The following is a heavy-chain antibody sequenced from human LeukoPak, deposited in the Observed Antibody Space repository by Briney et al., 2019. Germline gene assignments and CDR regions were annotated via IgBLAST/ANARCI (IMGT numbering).Heavy chain of an antibody. Sequence: GGSLRLSCTASGFALGDYAMSWVRQAPGKGLEGLGFIRSKAYGGTTEYAASVKGRFTISRDDSKRFGYRQMISLKTEDTAVYYCTLGATYYYGMDVWGQGSTVTVSS. D-gene: IGHD1-26*01. V-gene: IGHV3-49*04. CDR2: IRSKAYGGTT. CDR1: GFALGDYA. CDR3: TLGATYYYGMDV. J-gene: IGHJ6*02.